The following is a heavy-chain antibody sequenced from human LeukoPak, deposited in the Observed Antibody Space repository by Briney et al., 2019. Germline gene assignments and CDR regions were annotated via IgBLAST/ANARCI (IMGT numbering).Heavy chain of an antibody. J-gene: IGHJ4*02. Sequence: SETLSLTCAVYGGSFSGYYRSWIRQPPGKGLEWIGEINHSGSTNYNPSLKSRVTISVDTSKNQFSLKLSSVTAADTAVYYCARGRSGPDYWGQGTLVAVSS. CDR3: ARGRSGPDY. CDR1: GGSFSGYY. V-gene: IGHV4-34*01. D-gene: IGHD2-8*02. CDR2: INHSGST.